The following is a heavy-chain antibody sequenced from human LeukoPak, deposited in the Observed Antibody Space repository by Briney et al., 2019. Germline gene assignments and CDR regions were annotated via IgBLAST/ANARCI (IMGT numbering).Heavy chain of an antibody. CDR3: VKSGGYYYLDA. J-gene: IGHJ6*03. V-gene: IGHV3-9*01. CDR1: GFIFHDFA. CDR2: VSWNRDFI. Sequence: PGGSLRLSCVASGFIFHDFAMHWVRQAPGKGLEWVSSVSWNRDFIAYADSVRGRFTVSRDNDQNSLYLEMSGLRPEDTALHYCVKSGGYYYLDAWGKGTTVIVSS. D-gene: IGHD2-15*01.